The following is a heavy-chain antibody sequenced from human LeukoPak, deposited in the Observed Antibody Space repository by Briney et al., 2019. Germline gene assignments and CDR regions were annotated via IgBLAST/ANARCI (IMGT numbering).Heavy chain of an antibody. V-gene: IGHV3-33*01. D-gene: IGHD4-23*01. Sequence: PGGSLRLSCAASGFTFSSYGMHWVRQAPGKGLEWVAAIWYDGSNKYYADSVKGRFTISRDNSKNTLYLQMNSLRAEDTAVYYCARDKAGVSTVVTAWGQGTLVTVSS. CDR2: IWYDGSNK. CDR3: ARDKAGVSTVVTA. CDR1: GFTFSSYG. J-gene: IGHJ5*02.